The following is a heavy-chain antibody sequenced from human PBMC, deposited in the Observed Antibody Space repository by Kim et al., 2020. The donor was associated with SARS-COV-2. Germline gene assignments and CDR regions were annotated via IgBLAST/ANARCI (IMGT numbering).Heavy chain of an antibody. V-gene: IGHV4-59*01. CDR3: ARDSPNYYDSSAGDAFDI. Sequence: SETLSLTCTVSGGSISSYYWSWIRQPPGKGLEWIGYIYYSGSTNYNPSLKSRVTISVDTSKNQFSLKLSSVTAADTAVYYCARDSPNYYDSSAGDAFDIWGQGTMVTVSS. CDR2: IYYSGST. J-gene: IGHJ3*02. CDR1: GGSISSYY. D-gene: IGHD3-22*01.